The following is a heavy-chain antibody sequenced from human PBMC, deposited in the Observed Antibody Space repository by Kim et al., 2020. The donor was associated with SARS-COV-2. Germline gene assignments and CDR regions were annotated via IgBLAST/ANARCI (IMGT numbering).Heavy chain of an antibody. CDR1: GFTFGDYA. V-gene: IGHV3-49*03. CDR3: TRVLTGYSSGPSGY. D-gene: IGHD6-19*01. CDR2: IRSKAYGGTT. Sequence: GGSLRLSCTASGFTFGDYAMSWFRQAPGKGLEWVGFIRSKAYGGTTEYAASVKGRFTISRDDSKSIAYLQMNSLKTEDTAVYYCTRVLTGYSSGPSGYWGQGTLVTVSS. J-gene: IGHJ4*02.